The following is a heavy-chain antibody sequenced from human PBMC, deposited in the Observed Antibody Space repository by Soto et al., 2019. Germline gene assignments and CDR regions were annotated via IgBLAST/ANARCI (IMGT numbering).Heavy chain of an antibody. V-gene: IGHV1-69*02. J-gene: IGHJ6*02. CDR3: ARTYYYHSGGWFSTYYYYYAMDV. Sequence: QVQLVQSGAEVKKPGSSVKVSCKSSGGTFSTYTITWIRQAPGQGLEWMGRITPILGIANSAEKFQGRVTITADKSTNTVYMELSSLRSEDTAVYYCARTYYYHSGGWFSTYYYYYAMDVWGQGTTVAVSS. CDR2: ITPILGIA. CDR1: GGTFSTYT. D-gene: IGHD3-22*01.